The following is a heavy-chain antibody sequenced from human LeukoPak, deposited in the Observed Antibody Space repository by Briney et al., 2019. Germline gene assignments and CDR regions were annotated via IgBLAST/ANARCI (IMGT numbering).Heavy chain of an antibody. CDR3: ARDLSSSHQD. D-gene: IGHD2-2*01. J-gene: IGHJ4*02. Sequence: GGSLRLSCAASGFTLSSYSMSWVRQTPGKGLEWVSSISSSSGYIYYADSVKGRFTISRDNDKNSLYLQMNSLRAEDTAVYYCARDLSSSHQDWGQGTLVTVSS. CDR2: ISSSSGYI. CDR1: GFTLSSYS. V-gene: IGHV3-21*01.